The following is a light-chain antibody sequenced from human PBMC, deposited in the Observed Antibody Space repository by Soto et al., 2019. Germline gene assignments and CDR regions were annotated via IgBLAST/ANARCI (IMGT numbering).Light chain of an antibody. CDR3: QQYDYSIT. V-gene: IGKV3-20*01. CDR1: QSVSNNY. CDR2: GAS. Sequence: EIVLTQSPDTLSLSPGESATLSCRASQSVSNNYLAWYQQKPGRAPSLLIYGASNRATGIPDRFSGSGSGTDFTLTISRLEPEDFGVCYCQQYDYSITFGQGTRLEI. J-gene: IGKJ5*01.